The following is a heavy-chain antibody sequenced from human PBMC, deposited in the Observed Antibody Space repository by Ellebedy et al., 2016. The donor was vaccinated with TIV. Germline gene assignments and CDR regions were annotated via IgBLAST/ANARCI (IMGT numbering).Heavy chain of an antibody. J-gene: IGHJ6*02. Sequence: GESLKISCAASGFTFSNYWMNWVRQAPGKGLEWVANIKEDGSAKYYVDSVKGRFTISRDNAKNSLYLQMNSLRAEDTAVYHCARGMRVMSYYYGMDVWGQGTTVTVSS. CDR1: GFTFSNYW. CDR2: IKEDGSAK. CDR3: ARGMRVMSYYYGMDV. V-gene: IGHV3-7*04. D-gene: IGHD3-16*01.